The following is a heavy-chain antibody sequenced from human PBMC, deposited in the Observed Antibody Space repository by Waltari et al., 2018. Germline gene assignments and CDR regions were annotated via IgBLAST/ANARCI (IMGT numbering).Heavy chain of an antibody. V-gene: IGHV3-23*01. CDR2: VSAKSDFT. Sequence: EVQLLESGGGLVQPGGSLRLSCVASGFVFGSYAMTWVRQAPGKGLEWVSGVSAKSDFTNYADSVKGRFTISRDNSKNTLYLQMNSLRVEDAAVYYCARDLIAVAGIGDDYWGQGTLVTVSS. D-gene: IGHD6-19*01. CDR1: GFVFGSYA. CDR3: ARDLIAVAGIGDDY. J-gene: IGHJ4*02.